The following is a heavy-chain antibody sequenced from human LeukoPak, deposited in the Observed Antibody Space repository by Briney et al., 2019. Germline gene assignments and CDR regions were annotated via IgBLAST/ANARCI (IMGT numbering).Heavy chain of an antibody. CDR1: GGSISSGDYY. V-gene: IGHV4-30-4*01. J-gene: IGHJ5*02. Sequence: PSQTLSLTCTVSGGSISSGDYYWSWIRQPTGKGLEWIGYIYYSGSTYYNPSLKSRVTISVDTSKNQFSLKLSSVTAADTAVYYCASTQGDIAAAGTGFGPWDQGTLVTVSS. CDR3: ASTQGDIAAAGTGFGP. D-gene: IGHD6-13*01. CDR2: IYYSGST.